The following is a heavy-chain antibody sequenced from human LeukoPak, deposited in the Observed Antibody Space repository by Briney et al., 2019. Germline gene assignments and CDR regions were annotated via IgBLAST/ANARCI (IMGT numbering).Heavy chain of an antibody. CDR3: AKCGDFIAASYNWFDP. CDR1: GYTFTDYY. V-gene: IGHV1-2*06. CDR2: INPNSGGT. J-gene: IGHJ5*02. D-gene: IGHD6-13*01. Sequence: GASVKVSCKASGYTFTDYYMHWVRQAPGQGLEWMERINPNSGGTKYAQKFQGRVTMTRDTSISTAYMELNRLTSDDTAVYYCAKCGDFIAASYNWFDPWGPGTLVTVSS.